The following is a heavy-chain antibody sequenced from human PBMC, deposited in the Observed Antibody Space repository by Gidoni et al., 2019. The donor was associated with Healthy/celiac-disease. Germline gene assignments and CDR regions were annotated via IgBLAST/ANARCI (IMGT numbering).Heavy chain of an antibody. D-gene: IGHD3-3*01. CDR3: VKDHSLEWLGPYFDY. J-gene: IGHJ4*02. CDR1: GFTFSSYA. Sequence: EVQLVESGGGLVQPGGSLGLSCYASGFTFSSYAMNWVRQAPGKGLEYFSAISSNGGSTYYADSVKGRFTISRDNSKNTLYLQMSSLRAEDTAVYYCVKDHSLEWLGPYFDYWGQGTLVTVSS. V-gene: IGHV3-64D*06. CDR2: ISSNGGST.